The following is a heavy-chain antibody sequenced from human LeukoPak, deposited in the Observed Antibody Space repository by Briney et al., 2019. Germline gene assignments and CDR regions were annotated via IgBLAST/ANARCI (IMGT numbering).Heavy chain of an antibody. CDR3: AKDNRYYDFWSGYFDY. J-gene: IGHJ4*02. D-gene: IGHD3-3*01. V-gene: IGHV3-9*01. CDR2: ISWNSGSI. CDR1: GFTFDDYA. Sequence: GRSLRLSCGASGFTFDDYAMHWVRQAPGKGLEWVSGISWNSGSIGYADSVKGRFTISRDNAKNSLYLQMNSLRAEDTALYYCAKDNRYYDFWSGYFDYWGQGTLVTVSS.